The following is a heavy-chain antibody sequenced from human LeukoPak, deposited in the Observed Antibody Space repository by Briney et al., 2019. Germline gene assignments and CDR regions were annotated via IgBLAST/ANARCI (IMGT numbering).Heavy chain of an antibody. J-gene: IGHJ4*02. CDR2: ISNDGSNK. CDR3: ARDRGKSSPSCQLDY. CDR1: GFTCSSFG. V-gene: IGHV3-30*03. Sequence: GGSLRLSWAAAGFTCSSFGIHWVRQAPGKGLEWGAVISNDGSNKYYADSVKGRFTISRDNSKNTVYLQMSSLRGEDTAVYYCARDRGKSSPSCQLDYWGQGTLVTVSS. D-gene: IGHD2-2*01.